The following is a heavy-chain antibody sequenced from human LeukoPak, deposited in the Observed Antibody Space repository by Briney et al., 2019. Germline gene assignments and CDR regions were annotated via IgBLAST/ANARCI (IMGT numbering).Heavy chain of an antibody. V-gene: IGHV1-69*13. CDR3: ARDSSSWYSQWFDP. D-gene: IGHD6-13*01. Sequence: VAPVKVSCKASGGTFSSYAISWVRQAPGQGLEWMGGIIPIFGTANYAQKFQGRVTITADESTSTAYMEPSSLRSEDTAVYYCARDSSSWYSQWFDPWGQGTLVTVSS. J-gene: IGHJ5*02. CDR1: GGTFSSYA. CDR2: IIPIFGTA.